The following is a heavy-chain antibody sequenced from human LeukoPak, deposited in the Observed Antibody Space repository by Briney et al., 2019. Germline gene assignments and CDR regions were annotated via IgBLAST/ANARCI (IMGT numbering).Heavy chain of an antibody. CDR1: GFIFSTYE. Sequence: GGSLRLSCAASGFIFSTYEMNWVRQAPGKGLEWVSAISGNGGSTYYADSVKGRFTLSRDNSKNTVSLQMNSLRAEDTAIYYCAKDRMYSSGWTNDYWGQGTLATDSS. V-gene: IGHV3-23*01. CDR3: AKDRMYSSGWTNDY. CDR2: ISGNGGST. D-gene: IGHD6-19*01. J-gene: IGHJ4*02.